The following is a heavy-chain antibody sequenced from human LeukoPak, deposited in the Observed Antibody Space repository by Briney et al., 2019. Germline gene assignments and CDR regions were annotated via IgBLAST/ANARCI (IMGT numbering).Heavy chain of an antibody. Sequence: SETLSLTCAVYGGSFSGYYWSWIRQLPGKGLEWIGEINHSGSTNYNPSLKSRVTISVDTSKNQFSLKLSSVTAADTAVYYCAGGSSSGEDIVVVVAALPYFDYWGQGTLVTVSS. V-gene: IGHV4-34*01. CDR1: GGSFSGYY. J-gene: IGHJ4*02. D-gene: IGHD2-15*01. CDR2: INHSGST. CDR3: AGGSSSGEDIVVVVAALPYFDY.